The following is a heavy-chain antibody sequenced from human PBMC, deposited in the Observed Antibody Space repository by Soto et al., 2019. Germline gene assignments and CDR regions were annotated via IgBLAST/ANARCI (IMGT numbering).Heavy chain of an antibody. J-gene: IGHJ6*03. Sequence: EVQLLESGGGLVQPGGSLRLSCAASGFIFGGYALSWFRQAPGKGLEWVASISGNGGSTYYAYAVKGRFTISRDNSKNPQYQQMNSMRAEDTAVYYCAKDWSIYYYYMDVWGKGTTVTVSS. CDR3: AKDWSIYYYYMDV. V-gene: IGHV3-23*01. CDR1: GFIFGGYA. CDR2: ISGNGGST.